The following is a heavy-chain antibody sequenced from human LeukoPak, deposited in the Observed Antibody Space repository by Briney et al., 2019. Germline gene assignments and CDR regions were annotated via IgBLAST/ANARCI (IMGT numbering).Heavy chain of an antibody. J-gene: IGHJ4*02. CDR3: ARASGSGSYPLDY. CDR2: IYNSGST. Sequence: RPSETLSLTCSVSGGSISSYSWSWIRQPPGKGLVWIGYIYNSGSTNYNPSLKSRITISVDTPKNHFSLKLTSVTAADTAVYYCARASGSGSYPLDYWGQGTLVTVSS. D-gene: IGHD3-10*01. V-gene: IGHV4-59*01. CDR1: GGSISSYS.